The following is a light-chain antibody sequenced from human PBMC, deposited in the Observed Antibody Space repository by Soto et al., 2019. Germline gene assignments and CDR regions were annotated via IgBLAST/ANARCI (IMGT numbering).Light chain of an antibody. J-gene: IGLJ2*01. V-gene: IGLV2-8*01. CDR1: TSDVGGYNY. CDR2: EVS. Sequence: QSVLTQPPSASGSPGQSVTISCSGTTSDVGGYNYVSWYQQHPGKAPKLMIYEVSKRPSGVPDRFSGSKSGHTASLTVSGLQAEDEADYYCTSYAGSNPVVFGGGTKLTVL. CDR3: TSYAGSNPVV.